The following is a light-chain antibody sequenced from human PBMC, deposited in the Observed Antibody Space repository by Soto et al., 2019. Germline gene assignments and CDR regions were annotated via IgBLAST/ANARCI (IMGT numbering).Light chain of an antibody. CDR1: EDMSTW. J-gene: IGKJ4*01. CDR2: AAS. V-gene: IGKV1-12*01. Sequence: DMQMTQSPSSVSASVGDRVTITCRASEDMSTWLAWYQQKPGKAPKLLIFAASNLQSGVPTRFSGSGSGTDFTLTISSLQPEDFATYYCQQAISFPLTFGGGTKVEI. CDR3: QQAISFPLT.